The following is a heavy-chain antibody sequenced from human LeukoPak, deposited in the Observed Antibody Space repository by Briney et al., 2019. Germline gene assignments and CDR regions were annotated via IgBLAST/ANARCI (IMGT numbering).Heavy chain of an antibody. CDR3: ARLAAGRGYYYYYGMDV. D-gene: IGHD6-13*01. CDR2: IYYSGST. CDR1: GGSISSYY. Sequence: PSETLSLTCTVSGGSISSYYWSWVRQPPGKGLEWIGYIYYSGSTNYNPSLKSRVTISVDTSKNQFSLKLSSVAAADTAVYYCARLAAGRGYYYYYGMDVWGQGTTVTVSS. J-gene: IGHJ6*02. V-gene: IGHV4-59*01.